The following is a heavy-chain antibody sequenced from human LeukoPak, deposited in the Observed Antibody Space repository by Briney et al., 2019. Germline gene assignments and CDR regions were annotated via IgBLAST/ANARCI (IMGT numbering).Heavy chain of an antibody. Sequence: GGSLRLSCAASGFTFSDYTMTWVRQAPGKGLEWVASISSDSSYIDYADSVKGRFTISRDNAKNSLFLQMNSLRAEDTAMYYCARDWMLFHRPDYWGQGTLVTVSS. J-gene: IGHJ4*02. CDR2: ISSDSSYI. V-gene: IGHV3-21*01. D-gene: IGHD2-21*01. CDR1: GFTFSDYT. CDR3: ARDWMLFHRPDY.